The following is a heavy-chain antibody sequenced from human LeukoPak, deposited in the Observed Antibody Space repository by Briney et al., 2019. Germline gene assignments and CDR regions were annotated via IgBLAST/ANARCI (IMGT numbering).Heavy chain of an antibody. D-gene: IGHD6-13*01. Sequence: PSQTLSLTSAVSGGSTSSGGYSWSWIRQPPGKGLEWIGYIYHSGSTYYNPSLKSRVTISVDRSKNQFSLKLSSVTAADTAVYYCARVLQQQLVPNYWYFDLWGRGTLVTVSS. J-gene: IGHJ2*01. CDR3: ARVLQQQLVPNYWYFDL. CDR1: GGSTSSGGYS. V-gene: IGHV4-30-2*01. CDR2: IYHSGST.